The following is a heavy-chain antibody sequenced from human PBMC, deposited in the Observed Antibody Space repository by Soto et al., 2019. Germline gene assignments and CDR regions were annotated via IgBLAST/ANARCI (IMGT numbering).Heavy chain of an antibody. CDR1: GFTFSSYW. D-gene: IGHD3-10*01. J-gene: IGHJ4*02. CDR3: ASRPPEVNYYGVFDY. CDR2: IKQDGSEK. Sequence: GGSLRLSCAASGFTFSSYWMTWVRQAPGKGLEWVANIKQDGSEKYYVDSVKGRFTISRDNAKNSLFLQMNSLRAEDTAVYYCASRPPEVNYYGVFDYWGQGTPVTVSS. V-gene: IGHV3-7*03.